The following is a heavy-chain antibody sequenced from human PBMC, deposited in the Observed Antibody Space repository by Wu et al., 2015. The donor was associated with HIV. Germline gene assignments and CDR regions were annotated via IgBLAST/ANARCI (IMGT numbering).Heavy chain of an antibody. V-gene: IGHV1-69*05. J-gene: IGHJ4*02. D-gene: IGHD6-19*01. CDR2: IIPLFSTT. CDR3: ATHPYSSGWPALEY. Sequence: QVQLVQSGAEVKKPGSSVKVSCKASGGTFSSYAISWVRQAPGQGLEWMGGIIPLFSTTNYAQKFQGRLTITTDESTNTAYLELSSLRSEDTAVFYCATHPYSSGWPALEYWGQGTLLTVSS. CDR1: GGTFSSYA.